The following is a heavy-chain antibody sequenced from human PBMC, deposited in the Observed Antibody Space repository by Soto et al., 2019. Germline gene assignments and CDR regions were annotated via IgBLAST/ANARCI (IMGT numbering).Heavy chain of an antibody. V-gene: IGHV3-21*01. Sequence: GGSLRLSCAASGFTFSSYSMNWVRQAPGKGLEWVSSISSSSSYIYYADSVKGRFTISRDNSKNTLYLQMNSLRAEDTAVYYCARDFTVGYYDFWSGYSDYWGQGTLVTVSS. J-gene: IGHJ4*02. CDR3: ARDFTVGYYDFWSGYSDY. D-gene: IGHD3-3*01. CDR1: GFTFSSYS. CDR2: ISSSSSYI.